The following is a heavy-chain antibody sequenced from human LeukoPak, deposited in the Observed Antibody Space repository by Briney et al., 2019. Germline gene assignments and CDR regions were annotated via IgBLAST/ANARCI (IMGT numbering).Heavy chain of an antibody. CDR1: GVTFSSYA. D-gene: IGHD2-2*01. J-gene: IGHJ6*04. Sequence: SVRVSCKASGVTFSSYAISWVRQAPGQGLEWMAGIIPIFGTANYAQKFQGRVTITADESTSTAYMELSSLRSEDTAVYYCARNAVPDRPFSGMDVWGKGTTVTVSS. CDR2: IIPIFGTA. V-gene: IGHV1-69*01. CDR3: ARNAVPDRPFSGMDV.